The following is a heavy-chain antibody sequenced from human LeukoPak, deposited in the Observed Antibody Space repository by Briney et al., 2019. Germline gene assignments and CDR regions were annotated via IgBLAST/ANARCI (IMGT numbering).Heavy chain of an antibody. D-gene: IGHD3-3*01. J-gene: IGHJ5*02. CDR2: LWYDGSNK. Sequence: GGSLRLSCAASGFSFSYYGMHWVRQAPGKGLEWVSILWYDGSNKFYADSVKGRFTISRDNSKNTLWLQMNSLRAEDTAVYYCARTVFGAYNWFDPWGQGALVTVSS. V-gene: IGHV3-33*01. CDR1: GFSFSYYG. CDR3: ARTVFGAYNWFDP.